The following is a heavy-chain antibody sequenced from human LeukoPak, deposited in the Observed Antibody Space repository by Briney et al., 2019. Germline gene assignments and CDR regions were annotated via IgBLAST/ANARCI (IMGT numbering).Heavy chain of an antibody. CDR1: GFTFSTYA. V-gene: IGHV3-23*01. D-gene: IGHD6-13*01. J-gene: IGHJ4*02. CDR3: APKTHAASGYVYDY. CDR2: ISRSGGST. Sequence: PGGSLRLSCAASGFTFSTYAMSWVRQAPGKGLEWVSAISRSGGSTYYADSVKGRFTISRDNSKNTLYLQMNTLRAEDTAVYYCAPKTHAASGYVYDYWGQGTLVTVSS.